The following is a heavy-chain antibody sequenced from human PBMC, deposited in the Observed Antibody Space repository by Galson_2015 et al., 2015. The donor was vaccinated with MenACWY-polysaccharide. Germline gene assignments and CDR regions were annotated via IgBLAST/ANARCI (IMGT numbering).Heavy chain of an antibody. Sequence: SLRLSCAASSVTFRGYGMHWVRQAPGKGLEWVAVIQYDGDYKYYLDSVKGRFSVSRDNSKSTLYLEMNNLRAEDTALYYCAKEGIRILFLAFDSWGQGTMVIVSS. J-gene: IGHJ3*01. D-gene: IGHD3-10*01. CDR2: IQYDGDYK. CDR3: AKEGIRILFLAFDS. CDR1: SVTFRGYG. V-gene: IGHV3-33*06.